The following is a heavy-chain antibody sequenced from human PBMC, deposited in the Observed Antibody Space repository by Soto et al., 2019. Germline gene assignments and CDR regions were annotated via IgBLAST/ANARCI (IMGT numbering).Heavy chain of an antibody. J-gene: IGHJ4*02. Sequence: SQTLSLTCTVSGGSTTSVYWSWIRQPPGKGLEWLGYIFHSLGAKYNPSLGSRGTISLDTSKNQLSLSLRSVTAADTAIYFCVRDLNGSGDYWGQGTLVTVSS. D-gene: IGHD3-10*01. CDR3: VRDLNGSGDY. V-gene: IGHV4-59*01. CDR1: GGSTTSVY. CDR2: IFHSLGA.